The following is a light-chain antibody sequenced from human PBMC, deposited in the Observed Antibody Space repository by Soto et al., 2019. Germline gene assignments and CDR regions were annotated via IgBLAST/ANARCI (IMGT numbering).Light chain of an antibody. Sequence: VLTQSSATLSLYTRERATLSCRASQRASNGYSSWYQQQHRQAPTLLIYCSANRATDSPDGFSGRGSGTDFTLTISRREPEDDSVYYCQQQCSSPPSSTFGQGTLLEIK. CDR3: QQQCSSPPSST. V-gene: IGKV3-20*01. J-gene: IGKJ5*01. CDR2: CSA. CDR1: QRASNGY.